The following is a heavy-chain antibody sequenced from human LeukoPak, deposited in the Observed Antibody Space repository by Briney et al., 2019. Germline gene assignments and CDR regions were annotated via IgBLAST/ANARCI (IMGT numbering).Heavy chain of an antibody. CDR1: GFTFSSYS. CDR2: ISYDGDNK. CDR3: ARLPGYCSSNSCYKMTIPFDY. Sequence: GRSLRLSCSASGFTFSSYSMHWVRQAPGRGLEWVAVISYDGDNKYDADSVKGRFIISRDNYKNTLYLQMNSLRAEDTAVYYCARLPGYCSSNSCYKMTIPFDYWGQGTLVTVSS. V-gene: IGHV3-30-3*01. D-gene: IGHD2-2*02. J-gene: IGHJ4*02.